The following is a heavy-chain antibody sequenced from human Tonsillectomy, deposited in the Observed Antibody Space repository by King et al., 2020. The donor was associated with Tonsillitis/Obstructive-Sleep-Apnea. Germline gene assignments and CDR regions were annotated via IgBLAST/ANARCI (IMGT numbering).Heavy chain of an antibody. CDR3: VKDRRRITIFGVVRSFYMDV. J-gene: IGHJ6*03. Sequence: VQLVESGGGLVQPGGSLRLSCAASGFTFSSYAMSWVRQAPGKGLEWVSAISGSGGSTYYADSVKGRFTISRDNSKNTLYLQMNSLRAEDTAVYYCVKDRRRITIFGVVRSFYMDVWGKGTTVTVSS. V-gene: IGHV3-23*04. D-gene: IGHD3-3*01. CDR2: ISGSGGST. CDR1: GFTFSSYA.